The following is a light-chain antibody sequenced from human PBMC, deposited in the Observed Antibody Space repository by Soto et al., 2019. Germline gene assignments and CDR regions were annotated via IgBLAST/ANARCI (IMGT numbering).Light chain of an antibody. J-gene: IGLJ1*01. CDR1: SSDIGAYEY. V-gene: IGLV2-14*03. Sequence: QSVLTQPASVSGSPGQSITISCSGTSSDIGAYEYVSWYQQHPGKPPKLMIYNVNNRPSGVSYRFSGSKSGNTASLTISRLQTEDEAAYYCLSNTTSRTYVFGPGTKVTVL. CDR3: LSNTTSRTYV. CDR2: NVN.